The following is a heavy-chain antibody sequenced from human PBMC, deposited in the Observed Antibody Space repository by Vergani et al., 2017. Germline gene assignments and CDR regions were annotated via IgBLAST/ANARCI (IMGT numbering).Heavy chain of an antibody. J-gene: IGHJ4*02. CDR3: AREGIAAAGGYYFDY. D-gene: IGHD6-13*01. Sequence: QVQLVESGGGVVQPGRSLRLSCAASGFTFSSYAMHWVRQAPGKGLEWVAVISYDGSNKYYADSVKGRFTISRDNSKNTLYLQMNSLRAEDTAVYYCAREGIAAAGGYYFDYWGQRTLVTVSS. CDR2: ISYDGSNK. CDR1: GFTFSSYA. V-gene: IGHV3-30-3*01.